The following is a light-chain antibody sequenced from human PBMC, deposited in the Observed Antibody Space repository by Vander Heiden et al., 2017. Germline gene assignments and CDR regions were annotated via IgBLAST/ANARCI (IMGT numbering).Light chain of an antibody. CDR2: AAS. CDR3: LQSDGTRPT. CDR1: QSISSY. V-gene: IGKV1-39*01. J-gene: IGKJ1*01. Sequence: DIQMTQSPSSLSASVGDRVTITCRASQSISSYLNWYQQKPGKAPKLLIYAASSLQSGVPSRFSGSGSGTDFTLTISSLQPEDFATYYSLQSDGTRPTFGHWINVEI.